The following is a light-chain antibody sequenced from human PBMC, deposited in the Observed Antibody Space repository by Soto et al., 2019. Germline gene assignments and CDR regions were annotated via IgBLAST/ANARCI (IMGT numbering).Light chain of an antibody. CDR2: AAT. Sequence: DIQMTQSPSSLSASVGDRVTIPCRASQSISSYLNWYQHKPGKAPKVLIYAATSLQSGVPSRFSGSGSGTEFTLTISSLQPDDFATYYCQQSYSTPHTFGVRTKVEIK. J-gene: IGKJ4*01. CDR3: QQSYSTPHT. V-gene: IGKV1-39*01. CDR1: QSISSY.